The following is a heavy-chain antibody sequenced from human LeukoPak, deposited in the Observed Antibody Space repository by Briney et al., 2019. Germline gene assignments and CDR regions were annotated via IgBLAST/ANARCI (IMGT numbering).Heavy chain of an antibody. D-gene: IGHD3-16*01. Sequence: GGSLRLSCAAFDFSFSDSTMSWVRQAAGKGLEWVTKMKEDGSDEKYVDSVKGRFTISRDNAKNSLYLQMNSLRAEDTAVYFCVVGGAGGGYFPNWGQGSLVIVSS. V-gene: IGHV3-7*01. CDR2: MKEDGSDE. CDR1: DFSFSDST. J-gene: IGHJ1*01. CDR3: VVGGAGGGYFPN.